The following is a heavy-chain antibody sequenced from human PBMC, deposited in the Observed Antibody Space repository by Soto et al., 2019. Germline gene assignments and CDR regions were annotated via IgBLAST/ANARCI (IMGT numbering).Heavy chain of an antibody. V-gene: IGHV4-59*01. J-gene: IGHJ5*02. D-gene: IGHD6-13*01. CDR3: AREGSSWSNWFDP. CDR1: GGSISSYC. CDR2: IYYSGST. Sequence: PSETLSLTCTVSGGSISSYCWSWIRQPPGKGLEWIGYIYYSGSTNYNPSLKSRVTISVDTSKNQFSLKLSSVTAADTAVYYCAREGSSWSNWFDPWGQGTMVTV.